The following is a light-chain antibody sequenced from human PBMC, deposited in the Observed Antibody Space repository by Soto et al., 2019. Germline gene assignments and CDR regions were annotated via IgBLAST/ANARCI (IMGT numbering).Light chain of an antibody. CDR3: CSYAGTNTFV. CDR1: SSDVGSYNP. V-gene: IGLV2-23*01. CDR2: EGN. J-gene: IGLJ1*01. Sequence: QSVLTQPASVSGSPGQSITISCTGTSSDVGSYNPVSWYQQHPGKAPKLMIYEGNKRPSGVSNRFSGSKSANTASLTISGLQTEDEADYYCCSYAGTNTFVFGTGTKLTVL.